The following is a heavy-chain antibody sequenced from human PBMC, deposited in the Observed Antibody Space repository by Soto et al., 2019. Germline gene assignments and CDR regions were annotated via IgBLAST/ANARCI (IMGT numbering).Heavy chain of an antibody. CDR3: ARHSRTMVRGVITAADDY. CDR1: GYSFTSYW. D-gene: IGHD3-10*01. V-gene: IGHV5-10-1*01. Sequence: GESLKISCKGSGYSFTSYWISWVRQMPGKGLELMGRIDPSDSYTNYSPSFQGHVTISADKSISTAYLQWSSLKASDTAMYYCARHSRTMVRGVITAADDYWGQGTLVTVSS. J-gene: IGHJ4*02. CDR2: IDPSDSYT.